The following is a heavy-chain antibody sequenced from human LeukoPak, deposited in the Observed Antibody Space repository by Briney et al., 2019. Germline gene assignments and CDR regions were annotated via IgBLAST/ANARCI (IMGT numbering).Heavy chain of an antibody. D-gene: IGHD3-16*01. Sequence: SETLSLTCSVSGGSISSSSYHWGWIRQPPGKGLEWIGYIYHSGSTYYNPSLKSRVTISVDRSKNQFSLKLSSVTAADTAVYYCASSSLGVLLVYWGQGTLVTVSS. J-gene: IGHJ4*02. V-gene: IGHV4-39*07. CDR2: IYHSGST. CDR1: GGSISSSSYH. CDR3: ASSSLGVLLVY.